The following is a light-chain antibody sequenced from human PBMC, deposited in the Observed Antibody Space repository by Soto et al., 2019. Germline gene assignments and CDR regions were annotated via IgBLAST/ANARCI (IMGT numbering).Light chain of an antibody. CDR3: QQYGSSRT. Sequence: EIVLTQSPGTLSLSPGERATLSCRASQSVSSSYLACYQQKPGQAPRLLIYGASSRATGIPGRFSGSGSGTDFTLTSSRLEAEDFAVYYCQQYGSSRTFGQGTKVEIK. V-gene: IGKV3-20*01. CDR1: QSVSSSY. CDR2: GAS. J-gene: IGKJ1*01.